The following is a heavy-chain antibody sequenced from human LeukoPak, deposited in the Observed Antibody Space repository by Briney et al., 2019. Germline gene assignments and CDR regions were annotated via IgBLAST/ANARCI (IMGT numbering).Heavy chain of an antibody. CDR3: ARWAQPYHYYYMDV. CDR2: ISYDGSTK. J-gene: IGHJ6*03. Sequence: PGGSLRLSCTASGFTFSTYGMHWVRQAPGKGLEWVTLISYDGSTKYYSDSVKGRFTLSRDNSKNTLYLQMNSLRAEDTAVYYCARWAQPYHYYYMDVWGKGTTVTISS. V-gene: IGHV3-30*03. CDR1: GFTFSTYG.